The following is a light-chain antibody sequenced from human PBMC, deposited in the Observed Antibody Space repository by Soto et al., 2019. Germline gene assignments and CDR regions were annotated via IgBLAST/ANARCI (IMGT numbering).Light chain of an antibody. CDR2: KAS. Sequence: DIQMTQSPSTLSGSVGDRVTITCRASQTISSWLAWYQQKPGKAPKLLIYKASTLKSGVPSRFSGSGSGTEFTRTISSLQPDDFATYYCQHYKSYSEAFGQGNKVEL. V-gene: IGKV1-5*03. CDR1: QTISSW. J-gene: IGKJ1*01. CDR3: QHYKSYSEA.